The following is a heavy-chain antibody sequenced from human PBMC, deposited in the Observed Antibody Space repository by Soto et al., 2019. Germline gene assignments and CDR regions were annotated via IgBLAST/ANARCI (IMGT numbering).Heavy chain of an antibody. Sequence: QVQLVQSGAEVKKPGASVKVSCKASGYTFTSYYMHWVRQAPGQGLEWMGIINPSGGSTSYAQKFQGRVTMTRDTSTSTVYMELSSLRSEDTAVYYCARVPGGTMIKGSFDYWGQGTLVTVSS. J-gene: IGHJ4*02. CDR1: GYTFTSYY. D-gene: IGHD3-22*01. V-gene: IGHV1-46*01. CDR3: ARVPGGTMIKGSFDY. CDR2: INPSGGST.